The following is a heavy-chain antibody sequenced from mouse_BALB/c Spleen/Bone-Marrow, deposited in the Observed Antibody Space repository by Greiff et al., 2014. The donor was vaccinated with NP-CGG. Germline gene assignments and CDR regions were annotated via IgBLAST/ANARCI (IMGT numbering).Heavy chain of an antibody. J-gene: IGHJ4*01. CDR2: IYPGNGDT. Sequence: ESGAELVKPGASVKMSCKASGYTFTSYNMHWVKQTPGRGLEWIGAIYPGNGDTSYNQKFKGKATLTADKSSSTAYMQLSSLTSEDSAVYYCASRGGYYAMDYWGQGTSVTVSS. CDR3: ASRGGYYAMDY. V-gene: IGHV1-12*01. CDR1: GYTFTSYN.